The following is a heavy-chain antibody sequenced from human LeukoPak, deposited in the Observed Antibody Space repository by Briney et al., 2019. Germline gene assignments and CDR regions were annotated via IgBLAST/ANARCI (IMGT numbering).Heavy chain of an antibody. J-gene: IGHJ5*02. CDR1: GGSISSQF. Sequence: PSETLSLTCTVAGGSISSQFWSWIRQPPGRGLEWIGYISYSGSTKYNPSLKSRVTISLDTSKNQFSLKLNSLTAADTSVYYCARLRFLEWVFPWFDPWGQGILVTVSS. D-gene: IGHD3-3*01. V-gene: IGHV4-59*08. CDR3: ARLRFLEWVFPWFDP. CDR2: ISYSGST.